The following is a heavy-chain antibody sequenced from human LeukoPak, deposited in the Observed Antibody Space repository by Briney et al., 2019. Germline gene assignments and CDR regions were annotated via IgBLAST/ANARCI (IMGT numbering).Heavy chain of an antibody. J-gene: IGHJ3*02. D-gene: IGHD6-13*01. Sequence: ASVKVSCKASGYTFTSYGISWVRQAPGQGLEWMGWISAYNGNTNYAQKLQGRVTMTTDTSTSTAYMELRSLRSDDTAVYYCARIAAASGQDAFDIWGQGTMVTVSS. CDR2: ISAYNGNT. CDR3: ARIAAASGQDAFDI. V-gene: IGHV1-18*01. CDR1: GYTFTSYG.